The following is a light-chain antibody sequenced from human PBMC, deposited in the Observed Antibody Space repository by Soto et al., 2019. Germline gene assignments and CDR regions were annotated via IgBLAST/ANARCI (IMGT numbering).Light chain of an antibody. Sequence: QSVLTQPPSASGSPGQSVTISCTGTSSDVGGYNYVSWYQQHPGKAPKLLIYDVTARPSGVPDRFSGSKSGNTASLTVSGLQAEDEADYYCSSYAVPHIVFVPGPNVTVL. CDR3: SSYAVPHIV. CDR2: DVT. V-gene: IGLV2-8*01. CDR1: SSDVGGYNY. J-gene: IGLJ1*01.